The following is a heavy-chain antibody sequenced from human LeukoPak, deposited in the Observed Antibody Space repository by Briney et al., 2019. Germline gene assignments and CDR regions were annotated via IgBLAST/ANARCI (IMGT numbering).Heavy chain of an antibody. CDR2: IYPGDSDT. J-gene: IGHJ5*02. Sequence: GESLKISCQGSGYSFTSYWIGWVRQMPGKGLEWMGIIYPGDSDTRYSPSFQGQVTVSADKSISTAYLQWSSLKASDTAMYYCARLWAVAGTRWFDPWGQGTLVTVSS. V-gene: IGHV5-51*01. D-gene: IGHD6-19*01. CDR1: GYSFTSYW. CDR3: ARLWAVAGTRWFDP.